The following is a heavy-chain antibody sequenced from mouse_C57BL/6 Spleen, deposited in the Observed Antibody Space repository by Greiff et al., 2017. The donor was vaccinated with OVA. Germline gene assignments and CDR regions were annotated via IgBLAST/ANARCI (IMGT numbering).Heavy chain of an antibody. CDR2: INYDGSST. CDR1: GFTFSDYY. D-gene: IGHD1-1*01. J-gene: IGHJ1*03. Sequence: EVKLMESEGGLVQPGSSMKLSCTASGFTFSDYYMAWVRQVPEKGLEWVANINYDGSSTYYLDSLKSRFIISRDNAKNILYLQMSSLKSEDTATYYCARDHYGSPWYFDVWGTGTTVTVSS. V-gene: IGHV5-16*01. CDR3: ARDHYGSPWYFDV.